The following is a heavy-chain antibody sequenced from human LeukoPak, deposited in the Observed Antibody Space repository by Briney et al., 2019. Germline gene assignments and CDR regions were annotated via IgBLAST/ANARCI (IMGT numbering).Heavy chain of an antibody. CDR1: GGSFSGYY. Sequence: PSETLSLTCAVYGGSFSGYYWSWIRQPPGKGLEWIGSIYYSGSTYYNPSLKSRVTISVDTSKNQFSLKLSSVTAADTAVYYCARDNPYGSGTDYWGQGTLVTVSS. D-gene: IGHD3-10*01. J-gene: IGHJ4*02. CDR3: ARDNPYGSGTDY. CDR2: IYYSGST. V-gene: IGHV4-34*01.